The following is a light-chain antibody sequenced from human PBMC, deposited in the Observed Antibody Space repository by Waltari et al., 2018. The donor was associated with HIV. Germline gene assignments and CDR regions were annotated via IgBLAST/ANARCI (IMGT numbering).Light chain of an antibody. CDR3: QAWDSSTAWGV. Sequence: SYELTQPPSVSVSPGQTASITCSGGQLAEKYGCWYQQKPGQAPVLVIYQDTKRPSGIPERVSCSNSGNTATLTISGTQAMDEADYYCQAWDSSTAWGVFGGGTKLTVL. J-gene: IGLJ2*01. CDR2: QDT. CDR1: QLAEKY. V-gene: IGLV3-1*01.